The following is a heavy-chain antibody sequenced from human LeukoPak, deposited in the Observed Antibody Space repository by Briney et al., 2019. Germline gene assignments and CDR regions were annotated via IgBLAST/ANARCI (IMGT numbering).Heavy chain of an antibody. V-gene: IGHV3-7*01. J-gene: IGHJ4*02. CDR3: ARDRIGVVPAFDY. D-gene: IGHD2-2*01. CDR2: IKQDGSEK. CDR1: GFTFSSYW. Sequence: GGPLRLSCAASGFTFSSYWMSWVRQAPGKGLEWVANIKQDGSEKYYVDSVKGRFTISRDNAKNSLYLQMNSLRAEDTAVYYCARDRIGVVPAFDYWGQGTLVTVSS.